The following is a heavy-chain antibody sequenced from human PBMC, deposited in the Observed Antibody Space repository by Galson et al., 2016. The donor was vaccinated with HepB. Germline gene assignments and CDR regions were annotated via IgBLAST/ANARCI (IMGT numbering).Heavy chain of an antibody. CDR2: ISYDGSNK. Sequence: SLRLSCAASGFTFSTYWMSWVRQAPGKGLEWVAVISYDGSNKYYADSVKGRFTISRGNSKNTLYLQMNSLRAEDTAVYYCAKWGGSGWTYGDFWGQGTPVTVSS. J-gene: IGHJ4*02. CDR3: AKWGGSGWTYGDF. V-gene: IGHV3-30*18. D-gene: IGHD6-19*01. CDR1: GFTFSTYW.